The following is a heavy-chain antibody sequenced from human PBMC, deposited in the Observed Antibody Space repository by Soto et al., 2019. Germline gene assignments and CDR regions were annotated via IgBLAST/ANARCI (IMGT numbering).Heavy chain of an antibody. CDR2: IYTSGST. Sequence: QVQLQESGPGLVKPSETLSLTCTVSGGSISSYYWSWIRQPAGKGLEWIGRIYTSGSTNYNPSLKSRVTMSVDTSKNQFSLKLSSVTAADTAVYYCARDQVYGGYRGYYYYGMDVWGQGTTVTVSS. CDR3: ARDQVYGGYRGYYYYGMDV. CDR1: GGSISSYY. J-gene: IGHJ6*02. D-gene: IGHD5-12*01. V-gene: IGHV4-4*07.